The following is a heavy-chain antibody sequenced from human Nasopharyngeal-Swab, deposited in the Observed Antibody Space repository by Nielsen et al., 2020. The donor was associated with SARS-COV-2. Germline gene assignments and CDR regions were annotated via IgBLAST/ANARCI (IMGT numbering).Heavy chain of an antibody. D-gene: IGHD3-22*01. CDR1: GGSISTYF. Sequence: SETLSLTCDVSGGSISTYFWNWIRQAPGKGLEWIGYIYYTGSTNYNPSPKSRVTISVGPSKNQLSLKLASVTAADTAVYYCARGGWLRNDDYFYFMDVWGKGTTVTVSS. CDR3: ARGGWLRNDDYFYFMDV. CDR2: IYYTGST. V-gene: IGHV4-59*01. J-gene: IGHJ6*03.